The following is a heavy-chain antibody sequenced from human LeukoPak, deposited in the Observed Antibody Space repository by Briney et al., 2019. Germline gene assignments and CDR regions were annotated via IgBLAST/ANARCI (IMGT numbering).Heavy chain of an antibody. CDR3: AKVGLGDCSSTGCLYYFDY. J-gene: IGHJ4*02. Sequence: GGSLRLSCAASGFTFSNYAMSWVRQAPGKGLEWVSTISASDSTYYADSVKGRFTISRDNSKNTLYLQMKSLRAEDTAVYYCAKVGLGDCSSTGCLYYFDYWGQGTLVTVSS. D-gene: IGHD2-2*01. V-gene: IGHV3-23*01. CDR1: GFTFSNYA. CDR2: ISASDST.